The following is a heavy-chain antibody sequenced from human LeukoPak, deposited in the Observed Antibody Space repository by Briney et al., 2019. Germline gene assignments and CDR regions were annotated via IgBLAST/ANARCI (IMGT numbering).Heavy chain of an antibody. CDR2: IWCDGSNK. D-gene: IGHD6-19*01. J-gene: IGHJ5*02. Sequence: GRSLRLSCAASGFTFSSYGMHWVRQAPGKGLEWVAVIWCDGSNKYYADSVKGRFTISRDNSKNTLYLQMNSLRAEDTAVYYCARSDSSGWRTDNWFDPWGQGTLVTVSS. CDR3: ARSDSSGWRTDNWFDP. CDR1: GFTFSSYG. V-gene: IGHV3-33*01.